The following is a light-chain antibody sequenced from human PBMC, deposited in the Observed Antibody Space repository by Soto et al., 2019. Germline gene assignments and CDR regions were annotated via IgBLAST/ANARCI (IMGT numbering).Light chain of an antibody. CDR3: QEYNSDSRT. J-gene: IGKJ1*01. CDR1: QSISMW. Sequence: DIQMTQSPSTLSASVGDRVTITCRASQSISMWLAWYQQKPGRAPKLLIYRSSNLETGVPSRFSGAGSGTEFTLIISSLQPDDLGTYFCQEYNSDSRTFGQGTKVEIK. CDR2: RSS. V-gene: IGKV1-5*03.